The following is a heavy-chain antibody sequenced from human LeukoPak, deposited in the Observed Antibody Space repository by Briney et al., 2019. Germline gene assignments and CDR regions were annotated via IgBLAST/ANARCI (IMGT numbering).Heavy chain of an antibody. CDR3: AKIDYGDYGSYDY. CDR1: GFTLSTYW. V-gene: IGHV3-23*01. D-gene: IGHD4-17*01. CDR2: ISGSGGST. Sequence: GGSLRLSCAASGFTLSTYWMHWVRHAPGKGLVWVSAISGSGGSTYYADSVKGRFTISRDNSKNTLYLQMNSLRAEDTAVYYCAKIDYGDYGSYDYWGQGTLVTVSS. J-gene: IGHJ4*02.